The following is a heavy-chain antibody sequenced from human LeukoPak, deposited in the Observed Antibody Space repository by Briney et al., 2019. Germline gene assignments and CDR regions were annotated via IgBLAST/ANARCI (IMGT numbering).Heavy chain of an antibody. J-gene: IGHJ4*02. CDR3: ARVAGAITGTFFDY. D-gene: IGHD1-20*01. Sequence: GGSLRLSCAASGFTLSNYWMSWVRQAPGKGLEWVANIKQDGSEKYYVDSVKGRFTISRDNAKNSLYLQMNSLRAEDTAVDYCARVAGAITGTFFDYWGQGTLVTVSS. CDR2: IKQDGSEK. V-gene: IGHV3-7*01. CDR1: GFTLSNYW.